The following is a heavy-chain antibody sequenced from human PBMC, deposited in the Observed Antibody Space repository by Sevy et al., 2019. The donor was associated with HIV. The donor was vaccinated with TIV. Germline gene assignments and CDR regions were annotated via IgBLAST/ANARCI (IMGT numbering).Heavy chain of an antibody. CDR1: GGTFSSYA. V-gene: IGHV1-69*13. Sequence: ASVKVSCKASGGTFSSYAISWVRQAPGQGLEWMGGIIPIFGTANYAQKFHGRVTVTADESTSTAYMELSSLRSEDTAVYYCARGLIATRRGGGYYFDYWGQGTLVTVSS. J-gene: IGHJ4*02. CDR3: ARGLIATRRGGGYYFDY. CDR2: IIPIFGTA. D-gene: IGHD6-6*01.